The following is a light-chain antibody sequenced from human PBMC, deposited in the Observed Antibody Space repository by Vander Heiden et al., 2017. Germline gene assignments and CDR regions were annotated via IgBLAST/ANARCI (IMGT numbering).Light chain of an antibody. CDR3: CSYAGSSTV. V-gene: IGLV2-23*02. CDR1: SSDVGSYNL. CDR2: EVS. J-gene: IGLJ2*01. Sequence: QSALTQPASVSWSHGQSITISCTGTSSDVGSYNLVSWYQQHPGKAPKLMIYEVSKRPSGVSNRFSGSKSGNTASLTISGLQAEDEADYYCCSYAGSSTVFGGGTKLTVL.